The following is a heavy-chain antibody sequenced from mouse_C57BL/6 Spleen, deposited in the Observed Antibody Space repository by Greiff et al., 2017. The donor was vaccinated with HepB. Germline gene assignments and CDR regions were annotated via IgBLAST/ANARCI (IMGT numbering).Heavy chain of an antibody. D-gene: IGHD3-3*01. J-gene: IGHJ1*03. CDR1: GYTFTSYW. CDR3: GNLGGFDV. V-gene: IGHV1-50*01. CDR2: IDPSDSYT. Sequence: QVQLQQPGAELVKPGASVKLSCKASGYTFTSYWMQWVKQRPGQGLEWIGEIDPSDSYTNYNQKFKGKATLTVDTSSSTAYMQLSSLTSEDSAVYYCGNLGGFDVWGTGTTVTVSS.